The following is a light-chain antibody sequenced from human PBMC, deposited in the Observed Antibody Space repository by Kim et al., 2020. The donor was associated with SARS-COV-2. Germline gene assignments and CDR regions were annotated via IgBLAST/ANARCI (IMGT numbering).Light chain of an antibody. CDR2: KDN. CDR3: QSADSSGTYLV. CDR1: ALPNQY. Sequence: PGQTARITCSGDALPNQYAYWYQQKPGQAPVLVIYKDNERPSGIPERFTGSNAGTTVTLTISGVQAEDEADFYCQSADSSGTYLVFGGGTKLTVL. V-gene: IGLV3-25*03. J-gene: IGLJ2*01.